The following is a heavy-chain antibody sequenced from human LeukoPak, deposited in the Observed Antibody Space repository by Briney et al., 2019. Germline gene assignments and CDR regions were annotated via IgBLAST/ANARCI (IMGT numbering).Heavy chain of an antibody. CDR2: IIPIFGTA. CDR3: ASGLTYYYDSSGYYYYYMDV. CDR1: GGTFSSYA. V-gene: IGHV1-69*13. D-gene: IGHD3-22*01. J-gene: IGHJ6*03. Sequence: ASVKVSCKASGGTFSSYAISWVRQAPGQGLEWMGGIIPIFGTANYAQKFQGRVTITADESTSTAYMELSSLKSEDTAVYYCASGLTYYYDSSGYYYYYMDVWGKGTTVTVSS.